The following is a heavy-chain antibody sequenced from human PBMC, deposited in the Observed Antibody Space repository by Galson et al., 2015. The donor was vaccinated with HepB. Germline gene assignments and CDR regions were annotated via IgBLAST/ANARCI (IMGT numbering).Heavy chain of an antibody. D-gene: IGHD2-2*01. CDR2: IIPIFGTA. V-gene: IGHV1-69*13. Sequence: SVKVSCKASGVTFSSHAISWVRQAPGQGLEWMGGIIPIFGTANYAQKFQGRVTITADESTSTAYMELSSLRSEDTAVYYCASLYCSSTSCYYYYGMDVWGQGTTVTVSS. J-gene: IGHJ6*02. CDR1: GVTFSSHA. CDR3: ASLYCSSTSCYYYYGMDV.